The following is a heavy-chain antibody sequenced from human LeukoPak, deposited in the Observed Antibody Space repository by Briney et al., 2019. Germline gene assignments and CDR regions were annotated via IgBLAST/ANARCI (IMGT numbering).Heavy chain of an antibody. V-gene: IGHV3-21*01. D-gene: IGHD3-10*01. J-gene: IGHJ4*02. CDR3: ARDGPGGSGSYDY. CDR2: ISSISSYI. Sequence: ISSISSYIYYVDSVKGRFTISRDNAKNSLYLQMNSLRAEDTAVYYCARDGPGGSGSYDYWGQGTLVTVSS.